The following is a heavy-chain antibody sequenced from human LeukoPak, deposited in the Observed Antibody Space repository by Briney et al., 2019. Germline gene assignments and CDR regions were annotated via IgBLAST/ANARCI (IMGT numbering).Heavy chain of an antibody. J-gene: IGHJ4*02. D-gene: IGHD3-10*01. Sequence: KPSETLSLTCAVYGGSFSGYYWSWIRQPPGKGLEWIGEINHSGSTNYNPSLKSRVTISVDTSKNQFSLKLSSVTAADTAVHYCARTRSRGVIGYWGQGTLVTVSS. CDR2: INHSGST. CDR1: GGSFSGYY. V-gene: IGHV4-34*01. CDR3: ARTRSRGVIGY.